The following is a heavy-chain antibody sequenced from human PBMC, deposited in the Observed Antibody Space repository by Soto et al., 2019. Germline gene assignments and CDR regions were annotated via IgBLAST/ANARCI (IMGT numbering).Heavy chain of an antibody. CDR1: GFILSDCA. Sequence: EVQLVESGGGLVQPGGSLRLSCATSGFILSDCAMNWVRQAPGKGLEWVSYISSSSSVIDYADSVKGRLTVSRDNARNSLYLQMNSLRAEDTAVYYCARDLSWGSNWYYYMDVWGKGPTLTVSS. D-gene: IGHD7-27*01. CDR3: ARDLSWGSNWYYYMDV. J-gene: IGHJ6*03. V-gene: IGHV3-48*01. CDR2: ISSSSSVI.